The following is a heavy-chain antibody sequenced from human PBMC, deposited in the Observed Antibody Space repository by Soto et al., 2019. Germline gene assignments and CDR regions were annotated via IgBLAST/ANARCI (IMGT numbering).Heavy chain of an antibody. Sequence: PSETLSLTCTVSGGAVSSGTYYWSWIRQAPGKGLEWIGQIYFTGSTNYNPSLKSRVTMSLDTSRNQFSLKLSSLTAADTALYYCTRGPPRVQWFDPWGLGTLVTVSS. CDR1: GGAVSSGTYY. D-gene: IGHD1-1*01. J-gene: IGHJ5*02. CDR2: IYFTGST. V-gene: IGHV4-61*01. CDR3: TRGPPRVQWFDP.